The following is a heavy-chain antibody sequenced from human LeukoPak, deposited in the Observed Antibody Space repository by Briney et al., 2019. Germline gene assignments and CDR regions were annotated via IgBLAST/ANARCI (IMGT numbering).Heavy chain of an antibody. CDR1: GGSISSSSYY. J-gene: IGHJ3*02. D-gene: IGHD5-24*01. V-gene: IGHV4-39*07. Sequence: SETLSLTCTVSGGSISSSSYYWGWIRQPPGKGLEWIGSIYYSGRTYYNPSLESRVTISVDTSKNQFSLKLSSVTAADTAVYYCARGIYRDGYNSGAFDIWGQGTMVTVSS. CDR3: ARGIYRDGYNSGAFDI. CDR2: IYYSGRT.